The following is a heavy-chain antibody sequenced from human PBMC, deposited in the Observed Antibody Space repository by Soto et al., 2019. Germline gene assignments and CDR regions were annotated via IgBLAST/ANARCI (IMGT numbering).Heavy chain of an antibody. Sequence: ASVKVSCKASGYTFTSYGISWVRQAPGQGLEWMGWISAYNGNTNYAQKLQGRVTMTTDTSTSTAYMELRSLRSDDTAVYYCARDWGGSVVVVVAAVLHYGLDVWGQGTTVTVSS. CDR3: ARDWGGSVVVVVAAVLHYGLDV. J-gene: IGHJ6*02. V-gene: IGHV1-18*01. D-gene: IGHD2-15*01. CDR2: ISAYNGNT. CDR1: GYTFTSYG.